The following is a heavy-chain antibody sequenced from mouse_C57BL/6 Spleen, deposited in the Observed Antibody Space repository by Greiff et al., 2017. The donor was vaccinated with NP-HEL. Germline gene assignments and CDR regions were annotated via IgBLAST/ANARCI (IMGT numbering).Heavy chain of an antibody. CDR3: ARSRKNYAMDY. V-gene: IGHV1-54*01. CDR1: GYAFTNYL. CDR2: INPGSGGT. J-gene: IGHJ4*01. Sequence: QVQLQQSGAELVRPGTSVKVSCKASGYAFTNYLIEWVKQRPGQGLEWIGVINPGSGGTNYNEKFKGKATLTADKSSSTAYMQLSNLTSEDSAVYFCARSRKNYAMDYWGQGSSVTVSS.